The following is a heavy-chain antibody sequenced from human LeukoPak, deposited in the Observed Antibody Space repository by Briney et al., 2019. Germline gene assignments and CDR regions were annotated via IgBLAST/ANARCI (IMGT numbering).Heavy chain of an antibody. J-gene: IGHJ4*02. CDR3: ARGRPHGNDY. CDR2: IASDGSST. Sequence: GGSLRLSCAASGFTFSSYWMNWVRQAPGKGLVWISRIASDGSSTTYADSVKGRFSISRDNAKNTLYLQMNSLRVEDTAVYYCARGRPHGNDYWGQGTLVTVSS. CDR1: GFTFSSYW. D-gene: IGHD4-23*01. V-gene: IGHV3-74*01.